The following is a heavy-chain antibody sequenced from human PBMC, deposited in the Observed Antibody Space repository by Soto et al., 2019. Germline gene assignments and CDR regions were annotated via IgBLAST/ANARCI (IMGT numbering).Heavy chain of an antibody. D-gene: IGHD2-21*01. CDR3: ATAWPYDTDAMDF. Sequence: ASVKVSCTVSGYILTELSIHWVRQAPGKGLEWMGGVDPENGETIYAQKLQGRVTMTEDSSTDTAYMELTSLRSEDTAVYYCATAWPYDTDAMDFWGQGTPVTVSS. CDR1: GYILTELS. V-gene: IGHV1-24*01. CDR2: VDPENGET. J-gene: IGHJ6*02.